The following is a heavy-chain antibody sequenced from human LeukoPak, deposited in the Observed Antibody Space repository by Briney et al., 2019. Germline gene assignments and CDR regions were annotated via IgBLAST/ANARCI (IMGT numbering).Heavy chain of an antibody. CDR3: ARHPTISYAFDI. Sequence: SETLSLTCTVSGGSISSSSYYWGWIRQPPGKGLEWIGSIYYSGSTYYNPSLKSRVTISVDTSKNQFSLKLSSVTAADTAVYYCARHPTISYAFDIWGQGTMVTVSS. V-gene: IGHV4-39*01. CDR1: GGSISSSSYY. J-gene: IGHJ3*02. D-gene: IGHD3-3*01. CDR2: IYYSGST.